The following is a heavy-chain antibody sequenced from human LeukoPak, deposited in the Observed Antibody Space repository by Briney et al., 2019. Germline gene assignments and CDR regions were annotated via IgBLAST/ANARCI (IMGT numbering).Heavy chain of an antibody. CDR1: GFTFSSYA. Sequence: GGSLRLSCAASGFTFSSYAMSWVRQAPGKGLEWVSAISGSGGSTYYADSVKGRFTISRDNSKNTLYLQMNSLRAEDTAVYYCAKVGYGGGQLWLDYWGQGTLVTVSS. CDR3: AKVGYGGGQLWLDY. D-gene: IGHD5-18*01. V-gene: IGHV3-23*01. CDR2: ISGSGGST. J-gene: IGHJ4*02.